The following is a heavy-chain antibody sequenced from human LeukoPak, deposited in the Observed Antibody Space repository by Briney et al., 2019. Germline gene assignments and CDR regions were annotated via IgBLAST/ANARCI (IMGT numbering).Heavy chain of an antibody. D-gene: IGHD3-22*01. J-gene: IGHJ4*02. CDR2: ISGNGGST. Sequence: GGSLRLSCAASGFTFSSYAMSWVRQAPGKGLEWVSAISGNGGSTYYADFVKGRFTISRDNSKNTLYLQMNSLRAEDTAVYYCAKDRTRPYDSSGYYWDQFDYWGRGTLVTVSS. V-gene: IGHV3-23*01. CDR3: AKDRTRPYDSSGYYWDQFDY. CDR1: GFTFSSYA.